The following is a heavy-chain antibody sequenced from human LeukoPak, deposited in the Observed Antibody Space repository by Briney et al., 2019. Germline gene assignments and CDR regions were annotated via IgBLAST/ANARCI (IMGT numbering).Heavy chain of an antibody. D-gene: IGHD5-18*01. V-gene: IGHV3-48*03. CDR3: ARDLTGGYSYGDY. Sequence: PGGSLRLSCAASGFTFSSYEMNWVRQAPGKGLEWVSYISSSGSTIYYADSVRGRFTISRDNAKNSLYLQMNSLRAEDTAVYYCARDLTGGYSYGDYWGQGTLVTVSS. CDR1: GFTFSSYE. J-gene: IGHJ4*02. CDR2: ISSSGSTI.